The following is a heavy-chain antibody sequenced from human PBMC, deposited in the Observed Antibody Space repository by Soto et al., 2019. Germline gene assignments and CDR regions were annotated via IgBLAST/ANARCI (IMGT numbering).Heavy chain of an antibody. J-gene: IGHJ6*02. Sequence: QVQLVESGGGVVQPGRSLRLSCAASGFTFSSYGMHWVRQAPGKGLEWVAVIWYDGSNKYYADSVKGRFTISRDNSKNTLYLQMNSLRAEDTAVYYCARTVNYYYYGMDVWGQGTMVTVSS. CDR2: IWYDGSNK. V-gene: IGHV3-33*01. CDR1: GFTFSSYG. CDR3: ARTVNYYYYGMDV. D-gene: IGHD4-17*01.